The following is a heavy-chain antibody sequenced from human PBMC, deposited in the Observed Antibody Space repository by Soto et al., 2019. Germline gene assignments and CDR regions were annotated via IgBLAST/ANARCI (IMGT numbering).Heavy chain of an antibody. CDR1: GFTFSSYW. Sequence: GGSLRLSCAASGFTFSSYWMHWVRQAPGKGLVWVSRISSDGSYTSYADSVKGRFTISRDNAKNTLYLQMNSLRAEDTAVYYCARARSSSWSRDYYYYYGMDVWGQGT. D-gene: IGHD6-13*01. J-gene: IGHJ6*02. CDR3: ARARSSSWSRDYYYYYGMDV. CDR2: ISSDGSYT. V-gene: IGHV3-74*01.